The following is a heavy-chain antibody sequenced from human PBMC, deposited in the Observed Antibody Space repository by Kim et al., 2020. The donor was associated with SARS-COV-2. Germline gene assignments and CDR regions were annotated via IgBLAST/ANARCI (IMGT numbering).Heavy chain of an antibody. CDR1: GGSISSSSYY. CDR2: IYYSGST. Sequence: SETLSLTCTVSGGSISSSSYYWGWIRQPPGKGLEWIGSIYYSGSTYYNPSLKSRVTISVDTSKNQFSLKLSSVTAADTAVYYCATPIINSDYYYYGMDVWGQGTTVTVSS. CDR3: ATPIINSDYYYYGMDV. D-gene: IGHD1-1*01. J-gene: IGHJ6*02. V-gene: IGHV4-39*01.